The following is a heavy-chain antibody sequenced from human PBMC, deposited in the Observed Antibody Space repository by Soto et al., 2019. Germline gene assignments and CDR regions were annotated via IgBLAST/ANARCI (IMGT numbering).Heavy chain of an antibody. V-gene: IGHV3-23*04. CDR3: VKDMYGSGSYYIYGMNV. CDR2: ISASGGST. Sequence: EVQLVESGGGLVQPGGSLRLSCAASGFTFSSYAMSWVRQAPGKGLEWVSTISASGGSTYHADSVKGRFTISRDNSQNTLYLQMNSLRDEDTAAYYCVKDMYGSGSYYIYGMNVWGQGTTVTVS. CDR1: GFTFSSYA. J-gene: IGHJ6*02. D-gene: IGHD3-10*01.